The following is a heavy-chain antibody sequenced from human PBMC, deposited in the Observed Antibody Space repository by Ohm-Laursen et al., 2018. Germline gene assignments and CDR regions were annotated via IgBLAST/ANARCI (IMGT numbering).Heavy chain of an antibody. J-gene: IGHJ4*02. D-gene: IGHD3-22*01. CDR1: GFTFSSYG. CDR3: AKDESIMIVVKYYFDY. V-gene: IGHV3-30*18. Sequence: SLRLSCSAAGFTFSSYGMHWVRQAPGKGLEWVAVISYDGSNKYYADSVKGRFTISRDNSKNTLYLQMNSLRAEDTAVYYCAKDESIMIVVKYYFDYWGQGTLVTVSS. CDR2: ISYDGSNK.